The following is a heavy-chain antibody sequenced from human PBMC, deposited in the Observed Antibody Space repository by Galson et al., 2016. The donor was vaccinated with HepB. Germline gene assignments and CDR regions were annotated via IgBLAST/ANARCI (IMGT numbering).Heavy chain of an antibody. D-gene: IGHD1-26*01. CDR3: ARLGVGATPNSYSDY. CDR1: GYMFSIYW. V-gene: IGHV5-51*01. CDR2: IYPDDSDT. Sequence: QSGAEVKKPGESVKISCKGSGYMFSIYWIGWVRQMPGKGLEWMGIIYPDDSDTRYSPSFQGQVTISADKSISPAYLQWSSLKASDTAMYYCARLGVGATPNSYSDYWGQGTLVTVSS. J-gene: IGHJ4*02.